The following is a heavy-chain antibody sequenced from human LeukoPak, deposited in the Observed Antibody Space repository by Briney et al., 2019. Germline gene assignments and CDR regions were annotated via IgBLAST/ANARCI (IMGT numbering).Heavy chain of an antibody. CDR2: ISYDGSNK. Sequence: GGSLRLSCAASGFTFSSYAMHWVRQAPGKGLEWVAVISYDGSNKYYADSVKGRFTISRDNSKNTLCLQMNSLRAEDTAVYYCAKAPSDYWGQGTLVTVSS. CDR1: GFTFSSYA. V-gene: IGHV3-30-3*01. CDR3: AKAPSDY. J-gene: IGHJ4*02.